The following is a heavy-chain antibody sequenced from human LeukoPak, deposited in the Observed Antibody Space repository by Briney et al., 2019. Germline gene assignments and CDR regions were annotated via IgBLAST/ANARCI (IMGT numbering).Heavy chain of an antibody. V-gene: IGHV4-61*08. CDR2: IYYSGST. Sequence: SETLSLTCTVSGGSISSGDYYWSWIRQPPGKGLEWIGYIYYSGSTNYNPSLKSRVTISVDTSKNQFSLKLSSVTAADTAVYYCARHEKGSSWYNNGPVGYWGQGTLVTVSS. D-gene: IGHD6-13*01. J-gene: IGHJ4*02. CDR3: ARHEKGSSWYNNGPVGY. CDR1: GGSISSGDYY.